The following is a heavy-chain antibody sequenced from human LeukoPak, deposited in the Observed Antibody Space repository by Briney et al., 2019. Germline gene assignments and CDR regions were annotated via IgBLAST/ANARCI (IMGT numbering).Heavy chain of an antibody. CDR3: TRLWGTGWFHFDY. V-gene: IGHV3-53*04. CDR2: MYSGGNT. D-gene: IGHD6-19*01. J-gene: IGHJ4*02. CDR1: GFSVRVNY. Sequence: GGSLRLSCAVSGFSVRVNYMSWVRQAPGKGLEWVSVMYSGGNTYYADSVKGRLTISRLNSENTLYLQMNSLRPDDTAVYYCTRLWGTGWFHFDYWGQGTLVTVSS.